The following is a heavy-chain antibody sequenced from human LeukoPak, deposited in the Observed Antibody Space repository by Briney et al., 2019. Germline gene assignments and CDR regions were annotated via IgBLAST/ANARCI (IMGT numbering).Heavy chain of an antibody. Sequence: SQALSLTCTVSGGSISSGGYYWSWIRQHPGKGLEWIGYIYYSGSTYYNPSLKSRVTISVDTSKNQFSLKLSSVTAADTAVYYCARESHVRGVSDWGQGTLVTVSS. CDR1: GGSISSGGYY. J-gene: IGHJ4*02. CDR3: ARESHVRGVSD. CDR2: IYYSGST. V-gene: IGHV4-31*03. D-gene: IGHD3-10*01.